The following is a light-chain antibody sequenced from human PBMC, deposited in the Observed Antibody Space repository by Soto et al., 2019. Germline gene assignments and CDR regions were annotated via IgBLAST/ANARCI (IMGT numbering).Light chain of an antibody. V-gene: IGLV2-14*01. CDR1: SGDVGAYNY. CDR2: DVT. CDR3: SSFTTTSTLV. Sequence: QSALTQPASVSGSPGQSITISCIGSSGDVGAYNYVSWFQQYPGKAPKIILYDVTSRPSGVSNRFSGSKSGNTASLTISGLQAEDEADYYCSSFTTTSTLVLGGGTKLTVL. J-gene: IGLJ2*01.